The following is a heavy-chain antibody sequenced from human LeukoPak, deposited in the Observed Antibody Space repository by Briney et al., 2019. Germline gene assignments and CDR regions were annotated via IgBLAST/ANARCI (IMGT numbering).Heavy chain of an antibody. J-gene: IGHJ4*02. V-gene: IGHV4-30-4*01. Sequence: SETLSLTCTVSGGSISSGDYYWSWIRQPPGKGLEWIGYVYYSGSTYYNPSLKSRVTISVDTSKNQFSLKLSSVTAADTAVYYCARDRTGDVDYWGQGTLVTVSS. CDR2: VYYSGST. CDR1: GGSISSGDYY. D-gene: IGHD7-27*01. CDR3: ARDRTGDVDY.